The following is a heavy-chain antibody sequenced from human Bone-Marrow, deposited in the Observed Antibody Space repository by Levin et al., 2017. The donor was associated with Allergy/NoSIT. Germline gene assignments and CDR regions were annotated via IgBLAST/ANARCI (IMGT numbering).Heavy chain of an antibody. V-gene: IGHV4-34*01. Sequence: PSETLSLTCAVYGGSFSGYYWSWIRQPPGKGLEWIGEINHSGSTNYNPSLKSRVTISVDTSKNQFSLKLSSVTAADTAVYYCARGFAVPAGGVGWFDPWGQGTLVTVSS. CDR1: GGSFSGYY. CDR2: INHSGST. D-gene: IGHD2-2*01. CDR3: ARGFAVPAGGVGWFDP. J-gene: IGHJ5*02.